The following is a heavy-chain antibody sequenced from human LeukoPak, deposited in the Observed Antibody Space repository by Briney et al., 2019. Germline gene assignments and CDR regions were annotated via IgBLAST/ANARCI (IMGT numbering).Heavy chain of an antibody. V-gene: IGHV4-30-4*01. Sequence: NPSQTLSLTCTVSGGSISSGDYYWSWIRQPPGKGLEWIGYIYHSGSTYYNPSLKSRVTISVDRSKNQFSLKLSSVTAADTAVYYCASRSGGYYEGYFDYWGQGTLVTVSS. CDR1: GGSISSGDYY. CDR2: IYHSGST. J-gene: IGHJ4*02. CDR3: ASRSGGYYEGYFDY. D-gene: IGHD3-22*01.